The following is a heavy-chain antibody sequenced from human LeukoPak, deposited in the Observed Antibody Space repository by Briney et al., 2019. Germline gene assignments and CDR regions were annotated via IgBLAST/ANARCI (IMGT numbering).Heavy chain of an antibody. CDR3: ARGDDSGYYDYFDY. CDR1: GFTVDSNY. CDR2: IYTGGNT. Sequence: GGSLRLSCAASGFTVDSNYLSWVRQAPGKGLEWVSTIYTGGNTYYAASVKGRFTISRDFSKNTVFLHMNSLRAEDTAMNYCARGDDSGYYDYFDYWGQGALVTVSS. J-gene: IGHJ4*02. V-gene: IGHV3-53*01. D-gene: IGHD3-22*01.